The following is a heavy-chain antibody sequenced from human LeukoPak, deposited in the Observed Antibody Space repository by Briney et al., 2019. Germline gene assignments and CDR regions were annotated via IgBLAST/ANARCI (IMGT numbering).Heavy chain of an antibody. D-gene: IGHD3-10*01. CDR3: ARSPVTMVRENGMDV. Sequence: SETLSLTCTVSGGSISSYYWSWIRQPPGKGLEWIGYIYYSGSTNYNPSLKSRVTISVDTSKNQFSLKLSSVTAADTAVYYCARSPVTMVRENGMDVWGQGTTVTVSS. CDR1: GGSISSYY. CDR2: IYYSGST. J-gene: IGHJ6*02. V-gene: IGHV4-59*01.